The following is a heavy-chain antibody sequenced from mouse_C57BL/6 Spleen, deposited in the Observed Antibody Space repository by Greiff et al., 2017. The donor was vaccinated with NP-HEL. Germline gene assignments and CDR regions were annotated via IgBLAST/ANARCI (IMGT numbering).Heavy chain of an antibody. CDR1: GYTFTDYN. J-gene: IGHJ1*03. CDR3: ARGDYGWYFDF. CDR2: INPNNAGT. Sequence: EVQLQQSGPELVKPGASVKIPCKASGYTFTDYNMDWVKQSHGKSLEWIGDINPNNAGTNYNQKFKGKATLTVDKSSSTYYMELRSLTYEDTAVYDCARGDYGWYFDFWGTGTTVTVAS. D-gene: IGHD2-4*01. V-gene: IGHV1-18*01.